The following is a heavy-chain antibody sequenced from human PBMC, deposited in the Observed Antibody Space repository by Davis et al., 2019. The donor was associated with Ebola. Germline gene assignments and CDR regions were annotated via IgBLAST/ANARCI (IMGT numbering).Heavy chain of an antibody. D-gene: IGHD3-22*01. V-gene: IGHV3-7*01. CDR1: GITFSSYW. Sequence: ESLKISCAASGITFSSYWMSWVRQAPGKVLEWVANIKQDGSENYYVDSVKGRFTISRDNAKNSLYLQMNSLRADDTAVYYCASNVYDSSGYYYVRPYYGMDVWGQGTTVTVSS. J-gene: IGHJ6*02. CDR3: ASNVYDSSGYYYVRPYYGMDV. CDR2: IKQDGSEN.